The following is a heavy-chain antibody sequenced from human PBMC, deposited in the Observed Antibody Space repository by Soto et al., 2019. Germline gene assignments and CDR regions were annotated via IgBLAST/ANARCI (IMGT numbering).Heavy chain of an antibody. D-gene: IGHD1-7*01. V-gene: IGHV4-39*01. CDR1: GGSISSSSYY. CDR2: TYYSGST. Sequence: SETLSLTCTVSGGSISSSSYYWGWIRQPPGKGLEWIGSTYYSGSTYYNPSLKSRVTISVDTSKNQFSLKLSSVTAADTAVYYCARVKLELLFWRPVRVALVDWCPGTRVTV. J-gene: IGHJ4*02. CDR3: ARVKLELLFWRPVRVALVD.